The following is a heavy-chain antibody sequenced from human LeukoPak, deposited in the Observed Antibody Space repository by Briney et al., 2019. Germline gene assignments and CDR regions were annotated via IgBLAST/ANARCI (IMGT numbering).Heavy chain of an antibody. CDR3: ARVLDGSSDDLSFGGYIDF. V-gene: IGHV4-38-2*01. CDR1: GYSISYGSY. CDR2: VHHSGST. J-gene: IGHJ2*01. D-gene: IGHD6-19*01. Sequence: SETLSLTCAVSGYSISYGSYWGWIRQPPGKGLEWIGSVHHSGSTYYNPSLKSRVTISVDTSKNQFSLKLTSVTAADTAVYYCARVLDGSSDDLSFGGYIDFWGRGTLVTVSS.